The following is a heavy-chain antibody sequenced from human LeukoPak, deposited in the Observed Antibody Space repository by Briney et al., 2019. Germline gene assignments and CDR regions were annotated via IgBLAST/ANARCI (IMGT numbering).Heavy chain of an antibody. CDR1: GFTFSSYR. D-gene: IGHD2-2*01. CDR3: ARDKMGIVVVPAASLSV. CDR2: ISSSSSYI. J-gene: IGHJ6*04. Sequence: GGSLRLSCAAPGFTFSSYRTNWVRQAPGKGLEWVSSISSSSSYIYYADSVKGRFTISRDNAKTSLYLQMNSLRAEDTAVYYCARDKMGIVVVPAASLSVWGKGTTVTVSS. V-gene: IGHV3-21*01.